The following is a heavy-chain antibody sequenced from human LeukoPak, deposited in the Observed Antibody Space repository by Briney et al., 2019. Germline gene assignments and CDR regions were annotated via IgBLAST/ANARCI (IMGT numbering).Heavy chain of an antibody. CDR2: ISYSAIT. Sequence: SETLSLTCTVSGGSISSYYWSWIRQPPGKGLEWIGYISYSAITNYNPALKSRVTISIDTSKNQFSLKLSSVTAADTAVYYCARGQEWFDPWGQGTLVTVSS. J-gene: IGHJ5*02. CDR3: ARGQEWFDP. CDR1: GGSISSYY. V-gene: IGHV4-59*01.